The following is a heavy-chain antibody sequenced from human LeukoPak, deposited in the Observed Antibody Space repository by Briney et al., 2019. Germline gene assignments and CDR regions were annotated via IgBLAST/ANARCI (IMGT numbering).Heavy chain of an antibody. Sequence: PGGSLRLSCAASGFTFSNAWMNWVRQAPGKGLEWVSGISGSGGSTYYADSVKGRFTISRDNSKNTLYVQMNSLRAEDTAVYFCARPRSSSWYADYWGQGTLVTVSS. V-gene: IGHV3-23*01. D-gene: IGHD6-13*01. CDR3: ARPRSSSWYADY. J-gene: IGHJ4*02. CDR1: GFTFSNAW. CDR2: ISGSGGST.